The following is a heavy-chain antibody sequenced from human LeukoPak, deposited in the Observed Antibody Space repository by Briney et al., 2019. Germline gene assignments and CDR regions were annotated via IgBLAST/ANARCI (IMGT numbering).Heavy chain of an antibody. CDR3: ARCSPSYCGGDCYPYYYYMDV. J-gene: IGHJ6*03. CDR1: GGSISSGSYY. D-gene: IGHD2-21*02. Sequence: SETLSLTCTVSGGSISSGSYYWSWIRQPAGKGLEWIGRIYTSGSTNYNPSLKSRVTISVDTSKNQFSLKLSSVTAADTAVYYCARCSPSYCGGDCYPYYYYMDVWGKGTTVTISS. V-gene: IGHV4-61*02. CDR2: IYTSGST.